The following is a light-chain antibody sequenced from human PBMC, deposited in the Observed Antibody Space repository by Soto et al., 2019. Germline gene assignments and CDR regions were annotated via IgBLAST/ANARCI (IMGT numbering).Light chain of an antibody. V-gene: IGKV3-20*01. J-gene: IGKJ2*01. CDR1: QRIRSTY. CDR2: DAS. Sequence: EILLTQSPGTLSLSPGDSATLSCRASQRIRSTYLAWYQQKPGQAPRLLIYDASSRATGIPDRFSGSGSGTDFYLTISRLEPEDCAVYYCQQYDGSPLYTFGQGTKLEIK. CDR3: QQYDGSPLYT.